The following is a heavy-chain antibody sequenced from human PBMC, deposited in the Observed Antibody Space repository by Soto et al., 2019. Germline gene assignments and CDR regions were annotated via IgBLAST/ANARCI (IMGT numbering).Heavy chain of an antibody. CDR1: GDSVSGDSAA. J-gene: IGHJ6*02. CDR2: TYYRSNWYK. CDR3: AGVTWFRGMDV. D-gene: IGHD3-10*01. V-gene: IGHV6-1*01. Sequence: SQTLSLTFVISGDSVSGDSAAWNWIRQSPWIGLEGLGRTYYRSNWYKDYAVSVKRQITINPDTSKNQFSRHLHSVTHEETAVYYCAGVTWFRGMDVWGQGTPVPVSS.